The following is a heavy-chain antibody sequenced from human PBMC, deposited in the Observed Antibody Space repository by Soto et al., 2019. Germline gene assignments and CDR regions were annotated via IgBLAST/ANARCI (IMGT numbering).Heavy chain of an antibody. V-gene: IGHV1-8*01. CDR3: ARGYGDPRDYYYYMDV. D-gene: IGHD4-17*01. CDR1: GYTFTSYD. CDR2: MNPNSGNT. Sequence: ASVKVSCQASGYTFTSYDINWVRQATGQGLEWMGWMNPNSGNTGYAQKFQGRVTMTRNTSISTAYMELSSLRSEDTAVYYCARGYGDPRDYYYYMDVWGKGTTVTVSS. J-gene: IGHJ6*03.